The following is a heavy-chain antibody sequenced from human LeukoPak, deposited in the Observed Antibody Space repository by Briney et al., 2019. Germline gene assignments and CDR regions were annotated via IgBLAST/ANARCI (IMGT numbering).Heavy chain of an antibody. CDR2: ISGSGGST. CDR3: AKSRERRSVY. D-gene: IGHD1-1*01. V-gene: IGHV3-23*01. CDR1: GLTFSSYA. Sequence: GGSLRPSCAASGLTFSSYAMSWVRQAPGKGLEWVSAISGSGGSTYYADSVKGRFTISRDNSKNTLYLQMNSLRAEDTAVYYCAKSRERRSVYWGQGTLVTVSS. J-gene: IGHJ4*02.